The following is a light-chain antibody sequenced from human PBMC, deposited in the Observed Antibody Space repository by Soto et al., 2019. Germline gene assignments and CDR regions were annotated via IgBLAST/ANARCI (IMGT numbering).Light chain of an antibody. J-gene: IGKJ1*01. Sequence: DIQMTQSPSSLSASVGDRVTISCRASQSISSYLNWYQQKPGKAPKLLISAASSLQSGVPSRFSGSGSGTDFTLTISSLQPEDFATYYCQHYNVYPWTFGQGTKVDIK. CDR1: QSISSY. V-gene: IGKV1-39*01. CDR2: AAS. CDR3: QHYNVYPWT.